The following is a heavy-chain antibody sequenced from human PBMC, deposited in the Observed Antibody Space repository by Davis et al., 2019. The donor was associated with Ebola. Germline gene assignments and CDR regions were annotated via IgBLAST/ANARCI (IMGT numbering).Heavy chain of an antibody. Sequence: ASVKVSCKASGGTFSSYAISWVRQAPGQGLEWMGWISAYNGNTNYAQKLQGRVTMTTDTSTSTAYMELRSLRSDDTAVYYCARGVVGATPFNYWGQGTLVTVSS. V-gene: IGHV1-18*01. CDR3: ARGVVGATPFNY. D-gene: IGHD1-26*01. CDR2: ISAYNGNT. CDR1: GGTFSSYA. J-gene: IGHJ4*02.